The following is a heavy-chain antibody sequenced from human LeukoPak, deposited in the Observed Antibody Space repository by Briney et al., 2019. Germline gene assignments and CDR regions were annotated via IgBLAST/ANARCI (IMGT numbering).Heavy chain of an antibody. CDR2: ISGSGGST. CDR3: AKEGGNYYDSSGYPLGY. Sequence: GGSLRLSCAASGFTFSSYAMSWVRQAPGKGLEWVSAISGSGGSTYYADSVKGRFTISRDNSKNTLYLQMNSLRAKDTAVYYCAKEGGNYYDSSGYPLGYWGQGTLVTVSS. D-gene: IGHD3-22*01. J-gene: IGHJ4*02. V-gene: IGHV3-23*01. CDR1: GFTFSSYA.